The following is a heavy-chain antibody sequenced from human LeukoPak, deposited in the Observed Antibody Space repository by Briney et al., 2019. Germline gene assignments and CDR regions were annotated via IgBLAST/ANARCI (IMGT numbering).Heavy chain of an antibody. Sequence: GASVTVSCKASGYPFSNYDINWVRKAPGQGLEWMGWMNPKSGNTGYGQKFQGRVTMTRVTSITTAYMELRSLRSDDTAVYYCTKASLAFGTKYFDPWGQGTLVTVSS. CDR2: MNPKSGNT. CDR1: GYPFSNYD. V-gene: IGHV1-8*01. CDR3: TKASLAFGTKYFDP. J-gene: IGHJ5*02. D-gene: IGHD3-10*01.